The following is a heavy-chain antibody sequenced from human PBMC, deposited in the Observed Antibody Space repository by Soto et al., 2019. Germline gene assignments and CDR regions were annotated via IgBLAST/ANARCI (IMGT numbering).Heavy chain of an antibody. J-gene: IGHJ4*02. D-gene: IGHD3-22*01. V-gene: IGHV4-31*03. CDR1: GGSISSGGYY. CDR2: IYYSGST. Sequence: SETLSLTCTVSGGSISSGGYYWSWIRQHPGKGLEWIGYIYYSGSTYYNPSLKSRVTISVDTSKNQFSLKLSSVTAADTAVYYCARDLTGYYDSSGYYYTHYFDYWGQGTLVTVSS. CDR3: ARDLTGYYDSSGYYYTHYFDY.